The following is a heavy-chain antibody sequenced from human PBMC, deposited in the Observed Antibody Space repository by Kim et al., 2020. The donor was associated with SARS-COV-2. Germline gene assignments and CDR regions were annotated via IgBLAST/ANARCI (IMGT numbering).Heavy chain of an antibody. CDR3: ARDAVLLWFGSYYYYGMDV. Sequence: GGSLRLSCAASGFTFSSYAMHWVRQAPGKGLEWVAVISYDGSNKYYADSVKGRFTISRDNSKNTLYLQMNSLRAEDTAVYYCARDAVLLWFGSYYYYGMDVWGQGTTVTVSS. CDR1: GFTFSSYA. D-gene: IGHD3-10*01. CDR2: ISYDGSNK. V-gene: IGHV3-30*04. J-gene: IGHJ6*02.